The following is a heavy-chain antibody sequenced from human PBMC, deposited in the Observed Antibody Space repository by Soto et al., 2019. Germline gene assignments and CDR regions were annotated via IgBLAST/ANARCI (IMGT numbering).Heavy chain of an antibody. Sequence: QVQLQESGPGLVKPSQTLSLTCTVTGGSMTTGDQYWTWIRHRPGEGLEWFGSINHRGSLYYNPSLESRVSMSGDTSKNQFSLNLSSVTAADTAVYYCARELPQRQGRNMDVWGQGTTVTVSS. V-gene: IGHV4-31*03. CDR1: GGSMTTGDQY. CDR3: ARELPQRQGRNMDV. D-gene: IGHD1-1*01. CDR2: INHRGSL. J-gene: IGHJ6*02.